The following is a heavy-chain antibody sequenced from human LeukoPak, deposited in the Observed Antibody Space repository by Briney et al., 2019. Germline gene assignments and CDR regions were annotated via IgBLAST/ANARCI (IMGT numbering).Heavy chain of an antibody. CDR3: AREDASVARIHYYMDV. CDR1: GGTFSSYA. D-gene: IGHD6-19*01. J-gene: IGHJ6*03. V-gene: IGHV1-69*06. Sequence: SVKVSCKASGGTFSSYAISWVRQAPGQGLEWMGGIIPIFGTANYAQKFQGRVTITADKSTSTDYMELSSLRSEDTAVYYCAREDASVARIHYYMDVWGKGTTVTVSS. CDR2: IIPIFGTA.